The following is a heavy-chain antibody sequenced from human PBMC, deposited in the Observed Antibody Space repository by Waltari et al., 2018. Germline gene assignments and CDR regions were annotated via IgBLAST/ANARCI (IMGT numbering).Heavy chain of an antibody. V-gene: IGHV1-8*01. Sequence: QVQLVQSGAEVKKPGASVKVSCKASGYTFTSYDINWVRKATGQGLEWMGWMNPNSGNTGNAQKFQGRVTMTRNTSISTAYMELSSLRAEDTAVYYCARDAVTTYYYYGMDVWGQGTTVTVSS. J-gene: IGHJ6*02. CDR2: MNPNSGNT. D-gene: IGHD4-4*01. CDR1: GYTFTSYD. CDR3: ARDAVTTYYYYGMDV.